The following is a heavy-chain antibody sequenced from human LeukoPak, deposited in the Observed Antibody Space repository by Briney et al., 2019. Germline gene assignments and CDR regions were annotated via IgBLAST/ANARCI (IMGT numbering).Heavy chain of an antibody. CDR3: ARVPPSSLDAFDI. Sequence: SETLSLTCTVSGGSISSSSYYWGWIRQPPGRGLEWIGSIYYSGSTYYNPSLKSRVTISVDTSKNQFSLKLSSVTAADTAVYYCARVPPSSLDAFDIWGQGTMVTVSS. CDR2: IYYSGST. V-gene: IGHV4-39*07. J-gene: IGHJ3*02. CDR1: GGSISSSSYY. D-gene: IGHD2-2*01.